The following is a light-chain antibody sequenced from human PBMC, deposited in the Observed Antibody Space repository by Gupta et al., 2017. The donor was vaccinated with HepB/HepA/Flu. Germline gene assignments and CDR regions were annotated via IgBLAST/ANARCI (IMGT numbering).Light chain of an antibody. V-gene: IGKV1-6*01. CDR2: SAS. CDR3: RQSDSYPYP. Sequence: AIQMTQSPSSLSASVGDRLTITCRASQGIGDDLGWYQQKPGKAPNLLIYSASKLQNGVPSRFSGSGSGTDFTLTISGLQPEDFATYYCRQSDSYPYPFGQGTKLEFK. J-gene: IGKJ2*01. CDR1: QGIGDD.